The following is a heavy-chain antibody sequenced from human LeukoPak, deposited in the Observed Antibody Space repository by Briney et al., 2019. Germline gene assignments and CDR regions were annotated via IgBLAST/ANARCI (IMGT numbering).Heavy chain of an antibody. D-gene: IGHD3-22*01. CDR3: ARQRITMIVVVRRGMSWFDP. V-gene: IGHV4-39*01. CDR2: IYYSGST. CDR1: GVSISSSNSY. J-gene: IGHJ5*02. Sequence: SETLSLTCTVSGVSISSSNSYWGWIRQPPGKGLEWIGSIYYSGSTYYNPSLKSRVTISVDTSKNQFSLKLSSVTAADTAVYYCARQRITMIVVVRRGMSWFDPWGQGTLVTVSS.